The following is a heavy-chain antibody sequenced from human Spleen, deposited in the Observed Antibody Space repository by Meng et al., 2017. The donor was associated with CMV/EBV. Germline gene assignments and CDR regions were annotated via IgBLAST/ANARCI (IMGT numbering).Heavy chain of an antibody. Sequence: GGSLRLSCAASGFTFSHYAMHWVRQAPGKGLEWVAVISYDGSNKYYADSVRGRFTISRDNAKNSLFLQVNSLRAEDTAVYYCARGYYHGLDVWGQGTTVTVSS. CDR3: ARGYYHGLDV. CDR2: ISYDGSNK. V-gene: IGHV3-30-3*01. CDR1: GFTFSHYA. J-gene: IGHJ6*02.